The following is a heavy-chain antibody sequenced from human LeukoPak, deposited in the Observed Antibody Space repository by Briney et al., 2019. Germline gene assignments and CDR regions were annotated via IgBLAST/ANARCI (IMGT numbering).Heavy chain of an antibody. CDR1: GGSISTYY. V-gene: IGHV4-59*12. Sequence: SETLSLTCTVSGGSISTYYWSWIRQPPGKGLEWIGYVYYSGATNYNPSLKSRVTISLETSKNQFSLRLTSVTAADTAVYYCARGPYSSDAGYWGQGTLVTVSS. CDR2: VYYSGAT. CDR3: ARGPYSSDAGY. J-gene: IGHJ4*02. D-gene: IGHD6-25*01.